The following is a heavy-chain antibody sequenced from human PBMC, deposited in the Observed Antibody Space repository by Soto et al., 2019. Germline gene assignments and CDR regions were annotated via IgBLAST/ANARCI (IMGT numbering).Heavy chain of an antibody. CDR3: ATLGYCISTSCYPYYFAY. CDR1: GGTFSSYA. J-gene: IGHJ4*02. CDR2: SIPIFGTA. Sequence: QVQLVQSGAEVKKPGSSVKVSCKASGGTFSSYAISWVRQAPGQGLEWMGGSIPIFGTANYAQKFQGRVKITADECTSTAYMELSSLRSEDTAVYYCATLGYCISTSCYPYYFAYWGQGTLVSASS. D-gene: IGHD2-2*01. V-gene: IGHV1-69*12.